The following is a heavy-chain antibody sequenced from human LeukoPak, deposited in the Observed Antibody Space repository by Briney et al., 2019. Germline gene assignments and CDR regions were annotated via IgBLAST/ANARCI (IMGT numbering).Heavy chain of an antibody. CDR3: ARGRFYYDILTGYHDY. D-gene: IGHD3-9*01. CDR2: IYYSGST. J-gene: IGHJ4*02. CDR1: GGSISSGGYY. V-gene: IGHV4-31*03. Sequence: PSETLSLTCTVSGGSISSGGYYWSWIRQHPGKGLEWIGYIYYSGSTYYNPSLKSRVTISVDTSKNQFSLKLSSVTAADTAVHYCARGRFYYDILTGYHDYWGQGTLVTVSS.